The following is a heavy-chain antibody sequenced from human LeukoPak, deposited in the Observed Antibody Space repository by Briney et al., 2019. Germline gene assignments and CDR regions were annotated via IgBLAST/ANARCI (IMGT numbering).Heavy chain of an antibody. Sequence: SETLSLTCTVSGGSISSGDYYWSWIRQPPGKGLEWIGYIYYSGSTYYNPSLKSRVTISVDTSKNQFSLKLSSVTAADTAVYYCAGCSGYDPGGIDYWGQGTLVTVSS. CDR3: AGCSGYDPGGIDY. CDR1: GGSISSGDYY. J-gene: IGHJ4*02. CDR2: IYYSGST. D-gene: IGHD5-12*01. V-gene: IGHV4-30-4*01.